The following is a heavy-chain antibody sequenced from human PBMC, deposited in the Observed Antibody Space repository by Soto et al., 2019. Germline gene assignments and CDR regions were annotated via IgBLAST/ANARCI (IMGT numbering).Heavy chain of an antibody. CDR3: ARASQCKSYFDCFAWLDY. D-gene: IGHD3-9*01. J-gene: IGHJ4*02. CDR1: SDSISGLY. V-gene: IGHV4-4*07. CDR2: IYSSGET. Sequence: QVQLQESGPGLVRPSETLSLTSTVSSDSISGLYWTWIRQSAGKGLEWIGRIYSSGETNYNPSLTGRVIMSLDTSKNQFSLKLTSVTAADTAVYYCARASQCKSYFDCFAWLDYWGQGTLVTVSS.